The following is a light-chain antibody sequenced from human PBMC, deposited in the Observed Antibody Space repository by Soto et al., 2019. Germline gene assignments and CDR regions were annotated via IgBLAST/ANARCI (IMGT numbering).Light chain of an antibody. V-gene: IGKV1-5*03. J-gene: IGKJ1*01. CDR2: KAS. Sequence: DLQMTQSPSTLSGSVGDRVTITCRASQTISSWLAWYQQKPGKAPKLLIYKASTLKSGVPSRFSGSGSGTESTLTISRLHADDFAAYYGQHYSYSETFGQGTKVDLK. CDR3: QHYSYSET. CDR1: QTISSW.